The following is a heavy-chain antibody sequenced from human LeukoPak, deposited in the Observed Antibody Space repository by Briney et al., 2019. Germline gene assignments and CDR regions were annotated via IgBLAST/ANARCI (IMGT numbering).Heavy chain of an antibody. V-gene: IGHV1-69*05. CDR3: ARDQIRGLDH. J-gene: IGHJ4*02. D-gene: IGHD3-10*01. CDR1: GGTFSSYA. Sequence: ASVKLSCKASGGTFSSYAISWVRQAPGQGLEWMGGIIPIFGTANYAQKFQGRVTITTDESTSTAYMELSSLRSEDTTVYYCARDQIRGLDHWGQGTLVTVSS. CDR2: IIPIFGTA.